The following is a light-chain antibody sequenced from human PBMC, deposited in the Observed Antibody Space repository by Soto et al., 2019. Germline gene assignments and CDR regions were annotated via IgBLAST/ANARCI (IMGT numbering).Light chain of an antibody. CDR1: SSDVGYYNS. V-gene: IGLV2-8*01. Sequence: QLVLTQPPSASGSPGQSVTISCTGTSSDVGYYNSVSWYQQHPGKAPKLMIYEVSKRPSGVPERFSGSKSGNTASLTVSGLQAEDEADYYCTSYAGSNNFRVFGGGTKVTVL. J-gene: IGLJ3*02. CDR3: TSYAGSNNFRV. CDR2: EVS.